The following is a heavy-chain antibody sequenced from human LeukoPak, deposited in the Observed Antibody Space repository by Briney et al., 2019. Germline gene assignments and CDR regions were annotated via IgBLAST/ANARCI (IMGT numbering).Heavy chain of an antibody. D-gene: IGHD3-9*01. Sequence: EAPSLARTVSGVSLCSYYGSWSPQPPRERLGWGGHIYYRGSTNYNPPLRRRAAIPVTTSMNQFPLKRSSVTAALTPLYYCASVRSDQLRYFDYWGQGTLVTVSS. CDR3: ASVRSDQLRYFDY. CDR2: IYYRGST. V-gene: IGHV4-59*01. CDR1: GVSLCSYY. J-gene: IGHJ4*02.